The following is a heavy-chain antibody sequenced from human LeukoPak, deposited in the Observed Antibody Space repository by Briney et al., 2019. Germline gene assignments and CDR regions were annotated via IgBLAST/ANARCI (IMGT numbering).Heavy chain of an antibody. Sequence: PGRFLRLSCAASGFTFSSYAMHWVRQAPGKGLEWVAVILYDGSNKYYADSVKGRFTISRDNAKNSLYLQMNSLRAEDTAVYYCARDLPLPTGSDYWGQGTLVTVSS. J-gene: IGHJ4*02. CDR3: ARDLPLPTGSDY. CDR1: GFTFSSYA. CDR2: ILYDGSNK. D-gene: IGHD3-10*01. V-gene: IGHV3-30-3*01.